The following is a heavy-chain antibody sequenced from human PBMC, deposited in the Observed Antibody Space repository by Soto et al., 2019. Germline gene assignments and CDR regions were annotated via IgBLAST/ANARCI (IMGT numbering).Heavy chain of an antibody. CDR1: GFTFSNAW. CDR2: IKSKSDGGTT. J-gene: IGHJ4*02. CDR3: TTVPFRYGDYGLTL. V-gene: IGHV3-15*01. D-gene: IGHD4-17*01. Sequence: GGSLRLSCAASGFTFSNAWMSWVRQAPGKGLEWVGRIKSKSDGGTTDYAAPVKGRFTISRDDSKNTLYLQMNSLKTEDTAVYYCTTVPFRYGDYGLTLWGQGTLVTVSS.